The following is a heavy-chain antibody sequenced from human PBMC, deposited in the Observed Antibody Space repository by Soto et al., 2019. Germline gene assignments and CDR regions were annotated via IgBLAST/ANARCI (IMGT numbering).Heavy chain of an antibody. CDR3: ARHAFGSGFYYGMGV. CDR2: IYYSGST. Sequence: SETLSLTCTVSGGSISSYYWSWIRQPPGKGLEWIGYIYYSGSTNYNPSLKSRVTISVDTSKNQFSLKLNSVTAADTAVYYCARHAFGSGFYYGMGVWGQGTTVNVSS. CDR1: GGSISSYY. V-gene: IGHV4-59*08. J-gene: IGHJ6*02. D-gene: IGHD3-10*01.